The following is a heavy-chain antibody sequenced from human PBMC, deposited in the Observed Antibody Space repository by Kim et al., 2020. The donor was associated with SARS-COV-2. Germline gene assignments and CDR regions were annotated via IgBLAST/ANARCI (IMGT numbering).Heavy chain of an antibody. CDR1: GFTFTNYG. D-gene: IGHD1-1*01. CDR3: AKGGTLQVLY. J-gene: IGHJ4*02. CDR2: VSANGGST. Sequence: GGSLRLSCAASGFTFTNYGMSWVRQAPGKGLEWVSFVSANGGSTNYAESVKGRFTISRDNSKNVLYLQMNGLRAEDTAVYYCAKGGTLQVLYWGQGALVTVSS. V-gene: IGHV3-23*01.